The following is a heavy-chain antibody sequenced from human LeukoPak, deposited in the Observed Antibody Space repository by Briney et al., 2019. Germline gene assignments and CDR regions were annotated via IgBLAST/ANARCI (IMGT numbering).Heavy chain of an antibody. V-gene: IGHV5-51*01. CDR3: ARQGVYYSDSSAFYY. Sequence: PGESLKIFCKGSGYRFTNYWIGWVRQMPGKGLELMGSIYPGDSDTRYSPSFQGQVTISADKSITTAYLHWSSLKASDTAIYYCARQGVYYSDSSAFYYWGQGTLVTVSS. CDR1: GYRFTNYW. CDR2: IYPGDSDT. D-gene: IGHD3-22*01. J-gene: IGHJ4*02.